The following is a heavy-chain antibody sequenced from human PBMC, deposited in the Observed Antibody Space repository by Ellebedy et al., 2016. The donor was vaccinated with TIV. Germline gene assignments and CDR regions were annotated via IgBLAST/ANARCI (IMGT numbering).Heavy chain of an antibody. CDR2: IYDNGNT. CDR1: GGSISSGSYW. CDR3: ARGGGDRPHALDL. D-gene: IGHD3-10*01. Sequence: MPSETLSLTCTVSGGSISSGSYWWSWIRQHPGKGLEWIGHIYDNGNTRHNPSLKSRVTMSVDTSKKQYSLKLSSVTAADTAVYYCARGGGDRPHALDLWGQGTMVTVSS. J-gene: IGHJ3*01. V-gene: IGHV4-31*03.